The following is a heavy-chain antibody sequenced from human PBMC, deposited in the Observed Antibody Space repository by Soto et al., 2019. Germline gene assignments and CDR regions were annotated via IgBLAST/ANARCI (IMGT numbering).Heavy chain of an antibody. CDR1: GYIFTAYS. CDR2: VNPSGGST. D-gene: IGHD3-16*02. V-gene: IGHV1-46*01. J-gene: IGHJ4*02. Sequence: PPASVKVSCKASGYIFTAYSMHWVRQAPGQGLEWMGVVNPSGGSTNYAQKFQGRITMTRDTSTSTVYMDLSSLTSEDTAVYYCAKDADHRNPTRHDYWGQGTLVTVSS. CDR3: AKDADHRNPTRHDY.